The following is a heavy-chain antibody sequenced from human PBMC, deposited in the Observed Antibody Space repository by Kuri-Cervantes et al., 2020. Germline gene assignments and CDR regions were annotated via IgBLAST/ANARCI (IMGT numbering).Heavy chain of an antibody. V-gene: IGHV3-23*01. CDR2: ISGSGGST. D-gene: IGHD4-23*01. Sequence: GESLKISCAASGFTFSSYSMNWVRQAPGKGLEWVSAISGSGGSTYYADSVKGRFTISRDNSKNTLYLQMNSLRAEDTAVYYCAKEGEVYGGIDYWGQGTLVTVSS. CDR1: GFTFSSYS. J-gene: IGHJ4*02. CDR3: AKEGEVYGGIDY.